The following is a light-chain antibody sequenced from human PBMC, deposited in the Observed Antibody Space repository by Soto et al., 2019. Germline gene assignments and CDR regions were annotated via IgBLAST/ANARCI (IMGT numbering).Light chain of an antibody. CDR3: QQYYNWPPYT. CDR2: SAS. V-gene: IGKV3-15*01. CDR1: QNVDTN. Sequence: EVVMTQSPATLSVSPGDRATLSYRASQNVDTNVAWYQQKPGQAPRLLVHSASTRATGIPTRFTGIGSGTDFTLTISGLQSDDFAVYYCQQYYNWPPYTFGQGTKLQIK. J-gene: IGKJ2*01.